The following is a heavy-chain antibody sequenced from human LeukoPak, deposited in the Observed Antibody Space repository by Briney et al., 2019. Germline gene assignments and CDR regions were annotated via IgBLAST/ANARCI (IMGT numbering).Heavy chain of an antibody. D-gene: IGHD1-26*01. V-gene: IGHV3-21*01. CDR3: ARESARRSDGWDV. CDR2: INFSSSYI. J-gene: IGHJ6*02. Sequence: GGSLRLSCAASGFTFSSYSLNWVRQAPGKGLEWVSCINFSSSYIYYADSVKGRFTVFRDNAKNSLYLQMNGLGAEDTAVYYCARESARRSDGWDVWGQGTTVTVSS. CDR1: GFTFSSYS.